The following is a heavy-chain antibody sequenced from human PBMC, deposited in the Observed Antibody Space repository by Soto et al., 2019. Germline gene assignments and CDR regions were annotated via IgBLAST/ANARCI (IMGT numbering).Heavy chain of an antibody. J-gene: IGHJ4*02. D-gene: IGHD2-15*01. CDR1: GFTFSSYS. CDR2: ISARSDDI. CDR3: AKKTSGKNPFDY. Sequence: QPGGSLRLSCAASGFTFSSYSMSWVRQAPGKGLEWVSVISARSDDIHYADSVRGRFTISRDNSKNMVYLQMNSLRAEDTAVYYCAKKTSGKNPFDYWGQGTLVTVSS. V-gene: IGHV3-23*01.